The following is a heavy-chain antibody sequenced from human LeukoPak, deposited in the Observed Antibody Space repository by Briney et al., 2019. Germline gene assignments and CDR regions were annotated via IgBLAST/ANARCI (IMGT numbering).Heavy chain of an antibody. J-gene: IGHJ4*02. CDR2: IRSSSSYM. Sequence: GGSLRLSCAASGFTFSSYSMNWVRQAPGKGLEWVSSIRSSSSYMYYADSVKGRFTISRDNAKNSLYLQMNSLRAEDTAVYYCAKDGVLERDSSGYPTVYFDYWGQGTLVTVSS. V-gene: IGHV3-21*01. D-gene: IGHD3-22*01. CDR1: GFTFSSYS. CDR3: AKDGVLERDSSGYPTVYFDY.